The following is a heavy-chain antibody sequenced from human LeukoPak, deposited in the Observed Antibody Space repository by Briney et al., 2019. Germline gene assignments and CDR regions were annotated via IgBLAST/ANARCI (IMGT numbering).Heavy chain of an antibody. CDR2: MYHSGSN. CDR1: GGSISDYY. Sequence: SETLSLTCTVSGGSISDYYWSWVRQPPGKGLEWIGNMYHSGSNNYNPSLKSRVTISVDTPKNHFSLKLTSVTAADTAVYYCARVDDSRLINWFDPWGQGTLVIVSS. J-gene: IGHJ5*02. CDR3: ARVDDSRLINWFDP. D-gene: IGHD3-22*01. V-gene: IGHV4-59*12.